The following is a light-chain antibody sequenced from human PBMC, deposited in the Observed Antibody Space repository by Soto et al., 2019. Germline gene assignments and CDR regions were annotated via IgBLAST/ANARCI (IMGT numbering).Light chain of an antibody. J-gene: IGKJ1*01. Sequence: GTLSLSPVERAPLACRASQSVSSSYLAWYQQKPGQAPRLLIYGASSRATGIPDRFSGSGSGTDFTLSISRLEPEDFAVYYCQQYGSSPRTFGQGTKVDIK. CDR3: QQYGSSPRT. CDR1: QSVSSSY. V-gene: IGKV3-20*01. CDR2: GAS.